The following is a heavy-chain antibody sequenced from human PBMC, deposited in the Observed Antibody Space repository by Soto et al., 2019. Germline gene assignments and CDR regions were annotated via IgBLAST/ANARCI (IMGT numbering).Heavy chain of an antibody. CDR3: ARDSCGWGADAFDI. Sequence: ASVKVSCKASGYTFTIYGISWVLQAPGQGLEWMGWISAYNGNTNYAQKLQGRVTMTTDTSTSTAYMELRSLRSDDTAVYYCARDSCGWGADAFDIWGQGTMVIVSS. V-gene: IGHV1-18*01. J-gene: IGHJ3*02. CDR1: GYTFTIYG. CDR2: ISAYNGNT. D-gene: IGHD6-19*01.